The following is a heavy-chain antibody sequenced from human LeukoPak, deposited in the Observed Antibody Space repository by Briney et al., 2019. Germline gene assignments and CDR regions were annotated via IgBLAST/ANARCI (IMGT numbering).Heavy chain of an antibody. Sequence: PSETLSLACAVSGYSISSGYYWGWIRQPPGKGLERIGNIYHSGSTYYKPSLKSRVTISVDTSKNQFSLKLSSVTAADTAVYYCASLIALGGSYAPSFDYWGQGTLVTVSS. V-gene: IGHV4-38-2*01. CDR1: GYSISSGYY. J-gene: IGHJ4*02. CDR3: ASLIALGGSYAPSFDY. D-gene: IGHD1-26*01. CDR2: IYHSGST.